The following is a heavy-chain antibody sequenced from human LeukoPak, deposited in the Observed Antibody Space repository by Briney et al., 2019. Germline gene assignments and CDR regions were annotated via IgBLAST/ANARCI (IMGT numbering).Heavy chain of an antibody. CDR2: ISYDGGST. Sequence: PGGSLRLSCAASGFTLSSSSYGMHWVRQAPGKGLEWVAMISYDGGSTYYADSVKGRFIISRDSSNNAVYLQMNSLRAEDTAVYYCARDQGSGWPDYWGQGTLVTVSS. J-gene: IGHJ4*02. D-gene: IGHD6-19*01. CDR1: GFTLSSSSYG. CDR3: ARDQGSGWPDY. V-gene: IGHV3-30*04.